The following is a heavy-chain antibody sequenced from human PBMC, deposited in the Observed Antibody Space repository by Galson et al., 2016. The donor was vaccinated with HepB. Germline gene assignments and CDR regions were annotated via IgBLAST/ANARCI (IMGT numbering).Heavy chain of an antibody. V-gene: IGHV3-30*18. CDR3: AKDVGLYGFLDY. Sequence: LRLSCAASGFTFSDYAMHWVRQAPGKGLEWVTFISYDGNNKYYAESVKGRFAISRDKSKNTVYLQMNSLRAEDTAVYYCAKDVGLYGFLDYWGQGTVVTVSS. J-gene: IGHJ4*02. CDR2: ISYDGNNK. D-gene: IGHD3-10*01. CDR1: GFTFSDYA.